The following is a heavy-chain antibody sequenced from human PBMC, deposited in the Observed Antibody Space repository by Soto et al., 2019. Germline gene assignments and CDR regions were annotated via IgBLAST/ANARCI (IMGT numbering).Heavy chain of an antibody. CDR3: GRTANGFDP. CDR2: SHYSGSA. J-gene: IGHJ5*02. Sequence: SETLSLTCTVSGVSISSSSYHWGWIRQPPGKGLEWIGNSHYSGSAYYNPSLKSRVTISVDTSKNQVSLKLSSVTAADTAVYYCGRTANGFDPWGKGPWVPVSP. CDR1: GVSISSSSYH. V-gene: IGHV4-39*01.